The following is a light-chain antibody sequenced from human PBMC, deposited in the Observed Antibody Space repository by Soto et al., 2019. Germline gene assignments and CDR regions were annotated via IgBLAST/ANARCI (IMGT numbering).Light chain of an antibody. CDR1: QSVNTY. CDR2: DAS. Sequence: EVVLIQSPATLSLSPGERATLSCRASQSVNTYLAWYQHKPGQAPRLLIYDASNRASGIPARFSGRGSETDFTLTISSLEPEDSAVYYCQQYNNWPPMYTFGQGTKLEIK. J-gene: IGKJ2*01. V-gene: IGKV3-11*01. CDR3: QQYNNWPPMYT.